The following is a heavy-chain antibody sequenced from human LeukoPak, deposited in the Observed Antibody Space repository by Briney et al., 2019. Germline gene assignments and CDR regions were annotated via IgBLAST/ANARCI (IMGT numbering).Heavy chain of an antibody. CDR2: IYYSGST. Sequence: SETLSLTCTVSGGSISSSSYYWGWIRQPPGKGLEWIGSIYYSGSTYYNPSLKSRVTISVDTSKNQFSLRLSSVTAADTAVYYCARHGNYGSGSYYSSPLDYWGQGTLVTVSS. CDR1: GGSISSSSYY. D-gene: IGHD3-10*01. CDR3: ARHGNYGSGSYYSSPLDY. V-gene: IGHV4-39*01. J-gene: IGHJ4*02.